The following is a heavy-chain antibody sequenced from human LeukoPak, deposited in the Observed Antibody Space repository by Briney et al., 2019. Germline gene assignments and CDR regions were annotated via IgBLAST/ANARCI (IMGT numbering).Heavy chain of an antibody. D-gene: IGHD3-16*01. CDR3: ARIPPPGATAYGVVDY. J-gene: IGHJ4*02. Sequence: SETLSLTCTVSGGSISSSGYYWGWIRQPPGKGLEWIGSIYYSGNTYYNPSLMSRVTISVDRSKNQFSLKLSSVTAADTAVYYCARIPPPGATAYGVVDYWGQGTLVTVSS. CDR1: GGSISSSGYY. CDR2: IYYSGNT. V-gene: IGHV4-39*01.